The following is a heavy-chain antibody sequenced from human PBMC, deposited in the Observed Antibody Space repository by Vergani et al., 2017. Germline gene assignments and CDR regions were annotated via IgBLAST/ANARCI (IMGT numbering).Heavy chain of an antibody. V-gene: IGHV1-69*01. D-gene: IGHD1-26*01. CDR3: ARDNGYSGSYGALFDY. CDR2: IIPIFGTA. CDR1: GYSFTSYW. J-gene: IGHJ4*02. Sequence: VQLVQSGAEVKKPGESLKISCKGSGYSFTSYWIGWVRQMPGKGLEWMGGIIPIFGTANYAQKFQGRVTITADESTSTAYMELSSLRSEDTAVYYCARDNGYSGSYGALFDYWGQGTLVTVSS.